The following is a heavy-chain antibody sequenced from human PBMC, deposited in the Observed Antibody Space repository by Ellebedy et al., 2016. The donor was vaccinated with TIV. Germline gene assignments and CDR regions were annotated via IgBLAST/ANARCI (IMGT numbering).Heavy chain of an antibody. J-gene: IGHJ3*02. CDR3: ARDLELRLGELSFYDAFDI. CDR1: GFTFSSYS. CDR2: ISSSSSTI. V-gene: IGHV3-48*04. Sequence: GGSLRLSXAASGFTFSSYSMNWVRQAPGKGLEWVSYISSSSSTIYYADSVKGRFTISRDNAKNSLYLQMNSLRAEDTAVYYCARDLELRLGELSFYDAFDIWGQGTMVTVSS. D-gene: IGHD3-16*02.